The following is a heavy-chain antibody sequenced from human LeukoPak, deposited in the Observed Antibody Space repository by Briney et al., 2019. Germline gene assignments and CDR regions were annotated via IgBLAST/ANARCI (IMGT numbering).Heavy chain of an antibody. CDR1: GFTFSNNG. D-gene: IGHD3-10*01. Sequence: LSGGSLRLSCAASGFTFSNNGMNWVRQAPGKGLEWVSGISGSANSTDYADSVKGRFTISRDNSKNTLCLQMNSLRAEDTAVYYCAKGIYGSGSYYSNYYYNMDVWGKGTTVTISS. V-gene: IGHV3-23*01. CDR3: AKGIYGSGSYYSNYYYNMDV. CDR2: ISGSANST. J-gene: IGHJ6*03.